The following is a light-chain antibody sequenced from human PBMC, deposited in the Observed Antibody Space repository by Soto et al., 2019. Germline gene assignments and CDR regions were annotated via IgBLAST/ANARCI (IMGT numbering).Light chain of an antibody. Sequence: IALTQSKDTLSLSPLNRARLYCRPSQSLTNSYIAWYQVKPGQAPRLLIYDTSSRATGIPDRFSGSGSGTDFTLTITRLEPEDFAVFYCQQYGTSEIIFGQGTRLEI. CDR2: DTS. CDR1: QSLTNSY. J-gene: IGKJ5*01. V-gene: IGKV3-20*01. CDR3: QQYGTSEII.